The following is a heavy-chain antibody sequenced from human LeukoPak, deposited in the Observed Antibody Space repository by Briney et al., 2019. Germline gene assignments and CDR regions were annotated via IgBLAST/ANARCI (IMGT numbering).Heavy chain of an antibody. V-gene: IGHV3-23*01. CDR3: AKSSMIVVVTVEDDYFDY. D-gene: IGHD3-22*01. J-gene: IGHJ4*02. CDR1: GFTFSSYA. CDR2: ISGSGGST. Sequence: GGSLRLSRAASGFTFSSYAMSWVRQAPGKGLEWVSAISGSGGSTYYADSVKGRFTISRDNSKNTLYLQMNSLRAEDTAVYYCAKSSMIVVVTVEDDYFDYWGQGTLVTVSS.